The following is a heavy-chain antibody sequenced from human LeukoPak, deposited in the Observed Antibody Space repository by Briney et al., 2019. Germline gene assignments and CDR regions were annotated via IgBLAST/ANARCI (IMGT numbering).Heavy chain of an antibody. CDR3: ARAHDFWSGYNYGMDV. Sequence: GGSLRLSCAASGFTFSSYSMNWVRQAPAKGLEWVSSISSSSSYIYYADSVKGRFTISRDNAKNSLYLQMNSLRAEDTAVYYCARAHDFWSGYNYGMDVWGQGTTVTVSS. J-gene: IGHJ6*02. V-gene: IGHV3-21*01. D-gene: IGHD3-3*01. CDR1: GFTFSSYS. CDR2: ISSSSSYI.